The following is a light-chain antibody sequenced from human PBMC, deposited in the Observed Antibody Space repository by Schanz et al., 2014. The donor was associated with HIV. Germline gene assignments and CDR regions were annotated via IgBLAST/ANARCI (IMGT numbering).Light chain of an antibody. CDR3: QHYYSYPCT. CDR1: QSIGDS. CDR2: KAS. V-gene: IGKV1-5*03. Sequence: IQMTQSPATLSASVGDRVTITCRASQSIGDSLAWLQQKPGRAPKVLIYKASTLESGVPSTFRGSGSGSFFTLTISSLQPDDFATYYCQHYYSYPCTFGQGTELEIK. J-gene: IGKJ2*02.